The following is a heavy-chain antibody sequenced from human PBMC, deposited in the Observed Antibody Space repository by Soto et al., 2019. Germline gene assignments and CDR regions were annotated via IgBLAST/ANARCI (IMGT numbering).Heavy chain of an antibody. CDR1: GGTFSSYA. J-gene: IGHJ4*02. CDR3: ARETSPGDGDNYLGY. CDR2: IIPIFGTA. D-gene: IGHD3-16*01. V-gene: IGHV1-69*12. Sequence: QVQLVQSGAEVKKPGSSVKVSCKASGGTFSSYAISWVRQAPGQGLEWMGGIIPIFGTANYAQKFQGRVTINADDSTSTAYMELSSLRSEDTAVYYCARETSPGDGDNYLGYWGQGTLVTVSS.